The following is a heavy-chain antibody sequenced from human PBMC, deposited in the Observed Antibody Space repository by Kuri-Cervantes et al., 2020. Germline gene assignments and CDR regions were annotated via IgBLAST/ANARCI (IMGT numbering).Heavy chain of an antibody. CDR3: AREVAAAGSDY. CDR1: GFTFSSYG. D-gene: IGHD6-13*01. J-gene: IGHJ4*02. Sequence: GESLKISCAASGFTFSSYGMHWVRQAPGKGLEWVAVISYDGSNKYYADSVKGRFTISRDNSKNTLYLQMNSLRAEDTAVYYCAREVAAAGSDYWGQGTLVTVSS. V-gene: IGHV3-30*03. CDR2: ISYDGSNK.